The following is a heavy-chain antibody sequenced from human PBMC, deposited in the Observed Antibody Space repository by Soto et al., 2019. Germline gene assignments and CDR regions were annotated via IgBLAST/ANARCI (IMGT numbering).Heavy chain of an antibody. CDR1: GFTVSSNY. CDR2: IYSGGST. V-gene: IGHV3-53*01. CDR3: AVSMVRGVITNDY. D-gene: IGHD3-10*01. Sequence: SLRLSCAASGFTVSSNYMSWVRQAPGKGLEWVSVIYSGGSTYYADSVKGRFTISRDNSKNTLYLQMNSLRAEDTAVYYCAVSMVRGVITNDYWGQGTLVTVSS. J-gene: IGHJ4*02.